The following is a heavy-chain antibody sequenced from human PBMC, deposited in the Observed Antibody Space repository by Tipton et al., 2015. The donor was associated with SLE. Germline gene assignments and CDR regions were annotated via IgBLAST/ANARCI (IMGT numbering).Heavy chain of an antibody. V-gene: IGHV4-39*01. CDR3: ARVEGSGYRYWYFDL. CDR1: GDSMSSSSYY. Sequence: TLSLTCTVSGDSMSSSSYYWGWIRQPPGKGLEWIGSMYYSGSTYYNPALKSRVTLSVDTSRKQFSLKLTSVTAADTAVYYCARVEGSGYRYWYFDLWGRGTLVTVSS. J-gene: IGHJ2*01. CDR2: MYYSGST. D-gene: IGHD3-22*01.